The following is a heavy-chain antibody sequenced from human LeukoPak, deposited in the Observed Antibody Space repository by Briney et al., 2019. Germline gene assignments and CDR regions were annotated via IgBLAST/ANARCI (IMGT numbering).Heavy chain of an antibody. J-gene: IGHJ4*02. CDR2: IKSDGTYT. D-gene: IGHD5-18*01. CDR3: TGDSSYGYDF. Sequence: GGSLRLSCAASGFTFSSYWMHWVRQAPGKGLVWVSRIKSDGTYTNYADSVKGRFTISRDNAKNTLYLQMNSLRAEDTAVYYCTGDSSYGYDFWGQGTLVTVSS. CDR1: GFTFSSYW. V-gene: IGHV3-74*01.